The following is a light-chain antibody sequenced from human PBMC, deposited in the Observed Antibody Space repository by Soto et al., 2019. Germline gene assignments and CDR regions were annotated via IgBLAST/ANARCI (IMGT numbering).Light chain of an antibody. CDR1: SSNIGNNY. CDR3: ATRDSSLSAGV. Sequence: QSVLTQPPSVSAAPGQKVTISCSGSSSNIGNNYVSWYQQLPGTAPKLLIYDNDKRPSGIPDRFSGSKSGTSATLGVTGLQTGDEADYYCATRDSSLSAGVFGGGTKVTVL. CDR2: DND. V-gene: IGLV1-51*01. J-gene: IGLJ2*01.